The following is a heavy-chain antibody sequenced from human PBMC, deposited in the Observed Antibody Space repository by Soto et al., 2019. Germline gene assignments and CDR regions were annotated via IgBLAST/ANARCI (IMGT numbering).Heavy chain of an antibody. Sequence: GFTFSSYDMHWVRKETGKGLEWVSAIGTAGDTYYPGSVKGRFTISRENAKNSLYLQMNSLRAEDTAVYYCARGLVVPAAVPKSYYYYYGMDVWGQGTTVTVSS. CDR2: IGTAGDT. J-gene: IGHJ6*02. CDR3: ARGLVVPAAVPKSYYYYYGMDV. CDR1: GFTFSSYD. D-gene: IGHD2-2*01. V-gene: IGHV3-13*01.